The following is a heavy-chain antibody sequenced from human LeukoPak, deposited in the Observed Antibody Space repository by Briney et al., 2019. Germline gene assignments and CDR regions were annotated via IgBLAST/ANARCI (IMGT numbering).Heavy chain of an antibody. CDR3: AREWRFVDHFQGQ. D-gene: IGHD3-10*01. CDR1: GYTFTSYG. Sequence: ASVKVSCKASGYTFTSYGIRWVRQAPGQGLEWMGWISAYNGNTNYAQKLQGRVTMTTDTSTSTAYMELRSLRSDDTAVYYCAREWRFVDHFQGQWAQGTLVTVSS. V-gene: IGHV1-18*01. CDR2: ISAYNGNT. J-gene: IGHJ4*02.